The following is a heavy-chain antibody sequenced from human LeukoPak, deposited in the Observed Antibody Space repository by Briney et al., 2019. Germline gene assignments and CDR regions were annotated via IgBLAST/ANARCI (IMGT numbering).Heavy chain of an antibody. CDR1: GFTFDDYA. J-gene: IGHJ6*02. CDR2: ISWNSGSI. D-gene: IGHD3-10*01. V-gene: IGHV3-9*01. CDR3: AREKEPILLASSYYHYGMDA. Sequence: GGSLRLSCAASGFTFDDYAMHWVRQAPGKGLEWVSGISWNSGSIGYADSVKGRFTISRDNSKNTLYLQMNSLRVEDTAVYYCAREKEPILLASSYYHYGMDAWGQGTTVTVSS.